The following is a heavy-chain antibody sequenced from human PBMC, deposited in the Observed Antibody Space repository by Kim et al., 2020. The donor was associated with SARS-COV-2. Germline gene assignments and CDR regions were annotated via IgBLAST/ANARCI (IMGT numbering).Heavy chain of an antibody. D-gene: IGHD3-9*01. CDR3: ARVTKLRYFDWWVYYYYGMDV. Sequence: SETLSLTCTVSGGSISSYYWSWIRQPPGKGLEWIGYIYYSGSTNYNPSLKSRVTISVDTSKNQFSLKLSSVTAADTAVYYCARVTKLRYFDWWVYYYYGMDVWGQGTTVTVSS. J-gene: IGHJ6*02. CDR1: GGSISSYY. V-gene: IGHV4-59*13. CDR2: IYYSGST.